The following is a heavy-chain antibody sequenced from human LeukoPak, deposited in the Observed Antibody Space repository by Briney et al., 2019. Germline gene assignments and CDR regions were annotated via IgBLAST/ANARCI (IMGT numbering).Heavy chain of an antibody. J-gene: IGHJ4*02. CDR3: TRTDYYEGYFDY. D-gene: IGHD3-22*01. CDR1: GYTFTSYA. V-gene: IGHV1-3*01. CDR2: INAGNGNT. Sequence: ASVKVSCKASGYTFTSYAMHWVRQAPGQRLEWMGWINAGNGNTKYSQKFQGRVTITRDTSASTAYMELSSLRSEDTAVYYCTRTDYYEGYFDYWGQGTLVTVSS.